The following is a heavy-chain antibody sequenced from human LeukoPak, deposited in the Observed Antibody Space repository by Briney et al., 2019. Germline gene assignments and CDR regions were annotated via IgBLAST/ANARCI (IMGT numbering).Heavy chain of an antibody. V-gene: IGHV4-30-2*01. CDR3: ARDQGDDFWSGYFY. Sequence: SETLSLTCTVSGGSISSGGYYWSWIRQPPGKGLEWIGYIYHSGSTYYNPSLKSRVTISVDRSKNQFSLKLSSVTAADTAVYYCARDQGDDFWSGYFYWGQGTLVTVSS. D-gene: IGHD3-3*01. CDR2: IYHSGST. CDR1: GGSISSGGYY. J-gene: IGHJ4*02.